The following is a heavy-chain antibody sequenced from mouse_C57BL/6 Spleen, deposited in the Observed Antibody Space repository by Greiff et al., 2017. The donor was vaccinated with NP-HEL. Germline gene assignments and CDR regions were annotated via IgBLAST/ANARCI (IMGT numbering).Heavy chain of an antibody. V-gene: IGHV5-17*01. Sequence: EVNLVESGGGLVKPGGSLKLSCAASGFTFSDYGMHWVRQAPEKGLEWVAYISSGSSTIYYADTVKGRFTISRDNAKNTLFLQMTSLRSEDTAMYYCARGSITTGGDYWGQGTSVTVSS. CDR3: ARGSITTGGDY. J-gene: IGHJ4*01. CDR2: ISSGSSTI. D-gene: IGHD1-1*01. CDR1: GFTFSDYG.